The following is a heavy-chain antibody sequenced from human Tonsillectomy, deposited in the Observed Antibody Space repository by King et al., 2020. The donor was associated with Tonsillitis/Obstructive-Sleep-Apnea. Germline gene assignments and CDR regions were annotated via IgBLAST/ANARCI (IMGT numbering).Heavy chain of an antibody. CDR1: GFTFSSYG. J-gene: IGHJ5*02. D-gene: IGHD3-3*01. V-gene: IGHV3-30*18. CDR3: AKDESYYDFWSGYYPENWFDP. Sequence: VQLVESGGGVVQPGRSLRLSCAASGFTFSSYGMHWVRQAPGKGLEWVAVISYDGSNKYYADSVKGRFTISRDNSKNTLYLQMNSLRAEDTAVYYCAKDESYYDFWSGYYPENWFDPWGQGTLVTVSS. CDR2: ISYDGSNK.